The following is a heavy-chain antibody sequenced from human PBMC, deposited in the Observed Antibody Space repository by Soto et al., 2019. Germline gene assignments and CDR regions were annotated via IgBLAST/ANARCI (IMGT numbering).Heavy chain of an antibody. CDR1: GFTVSGND. J-gene: IGHJ4*02. CDR2: KSNDGSRH. Sequence: QVQLVESGGGVVQPGRSLRLSCAASGFTVSGNDMHWVRHAPGKGPEWVAVKSNDGSRHYYADSVNGRFTISRDPSTTTLYLQINSLTTEDTAVYYCARGGWYASWSSSDCWGQGTLVTVSA. CDR3: ARGGWYASWSSSDC. V-gene: IGHV3-30*03. D-gene: IGHD2-2*01.